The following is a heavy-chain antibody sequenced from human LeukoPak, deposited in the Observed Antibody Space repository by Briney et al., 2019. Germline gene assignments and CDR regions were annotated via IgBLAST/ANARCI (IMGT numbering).Heavy chain of an antibody. CDR1: GFTFDDYA. V-gene: IGHV3-9*01. Sequence: GGSLRLSCAASGFTFDDYAMHWVRQAPGKGLEWVSGISWNSGSTIYYADSVKGRFTISRDNAKNSLYLQMNSLRAEDTAVYYCARDPPYSSGCFDYWGQGTLVTVSS. CDR2: ISWNSGSTI. D-gene: IGHD6-19*01. J-gene: IGHJ4*02. CDR3: ARDPPYSSGCFDY.